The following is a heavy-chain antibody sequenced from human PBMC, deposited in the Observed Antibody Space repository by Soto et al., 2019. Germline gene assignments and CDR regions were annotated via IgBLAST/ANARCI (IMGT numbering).Heavy chain of an antibody. Sequence: GAAPMKATRSLAQACTSRGFSVRTRREGVAWIRQPPGKALEWLALIYWDDDKRYSPFLQSRVTITKDTSKNQVVLTMTNMDPVDTATYYCAHKGGRGAGMDVWGQGTTVTVSS. CDR3: AHKGGRGAGMDV. CDR2: IYWDDDK. V-gene: IGHV2-5*02. CDR1: GFSVRTRREG. D-gene: IGHD2-15*01. J-gene: IGHJ6*02.